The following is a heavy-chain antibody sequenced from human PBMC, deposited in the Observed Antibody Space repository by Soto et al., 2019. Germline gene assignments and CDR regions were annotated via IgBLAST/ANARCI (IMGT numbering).Heavy chain of an antibody. CDR3: ASIDSSWYGTPFDY. V-gene: IGHV3-33*01. Sequence: QVQLVESGGGVVQPGRSLRLSCAASGFTFSSYGMHWVRQAPGKGLEWVAVIWYDGSNKYYADSVKGRFTISRDNSKNTLYLQMNSLRAEDTAVYYCASIDSSWYGTPFDYWGQGTLVTVSS. J-gene: IGHJ4*02. CDR1: GFTFSSYG. D-gene: IGHD6-13*01. CDR2: IWYDGSNK.